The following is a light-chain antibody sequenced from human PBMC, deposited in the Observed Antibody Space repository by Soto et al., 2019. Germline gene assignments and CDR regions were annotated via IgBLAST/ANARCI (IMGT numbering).Light chain of an antibody. V-gene: IGLV4-69*01. J-gene: IGLJ3*02. CDR1: SGHSSYA. CDR3: QTWGTGIVV. Sequence: QSVLTQSPSASASLGASVKLTCTLSSGHSSYAIAWHQQQPERSPRYLMKLNSDGSHSKGDGIPDRFSGSSSGAERYLTISSLQSEDEADYYCQTWGTGIVVFGGGTKVTVL. CDR2: LNSDGSH.